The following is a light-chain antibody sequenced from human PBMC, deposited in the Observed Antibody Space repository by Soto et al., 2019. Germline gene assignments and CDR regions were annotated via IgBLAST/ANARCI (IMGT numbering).Light chain of an antibody. CDR2: GAS. V-gene: IGKV3-20*01. J-gene: IGKJ3*01. CDR3: QESYNTPWFT. CDR1: QSVSSSY. Sequence: EIVLTQSPGTLSLSPGERATLSCRASQSVSSSYLAWYQQKPGQAPRLLIYGASSRATGIPDRFSGSGSGTDFTLTITGLQPEDFATYYCQESYNTPWFTFGPGTKVDIK.